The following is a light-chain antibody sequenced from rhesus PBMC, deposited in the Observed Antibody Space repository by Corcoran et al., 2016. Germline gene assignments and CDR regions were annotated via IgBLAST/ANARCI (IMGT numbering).Light chain of an antibody. V-gene: IGKV3-42*03. CDR1: QSVSSS. Sequence: EIVMTQSPATLSLSPGERATLSCRASQSVSSSLAWYQQKPGQAPRLHMKGGSSRATGIPDRFTGRGSGTEFTLTISSLEPEDFAVYYCQQYYNWPLTFGPGTKLDIK. J-gene: IGKJ3*01. CDR3: QQYYNWPLT. CDR2: GGS.